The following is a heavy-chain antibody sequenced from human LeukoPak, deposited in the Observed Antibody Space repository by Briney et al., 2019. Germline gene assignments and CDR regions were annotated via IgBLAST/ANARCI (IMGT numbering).Heavy chain of an antibody. CDR3: ARRRSGTWGQWKTLYYFDY. V-gene: IGHV4-34*01. J-gene: IGHJ4*02. CDR1: GGSLSGFY. CDR2: INQSGST. Sequence: KPSETLSLTCAVYGGSLSGFYWSWIRQSPGKGPEWIGEINQSGSTNYNPSLKSRVTISVDTSKNQFSLKLSSVTAADTAVYYCARRRSGTWGQWKTLYYFDYWGQGTLVTVSS. D-gene: IGHD6-13*01.